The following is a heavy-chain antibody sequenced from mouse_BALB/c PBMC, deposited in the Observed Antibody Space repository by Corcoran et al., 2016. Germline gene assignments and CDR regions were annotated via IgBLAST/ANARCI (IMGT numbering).Heavy chain of an antibody. Sequence: QIQLVHSGPELKKPGETVKISCKASGYTFTNYGMNWVKQAPGKGLKWMGWINTYTGEPTYADDFKGRFAFSLETSASTAYLQINNLKNEDTATDFCARVLTWYFDVWGAGTTVTVSS. D-gene: IGHD2-13*01. CDR2: INTYTGEP. CDR3: ARVLTWYFDV. J-gene: IGHJ1*01. CDR1: GYTFTNYG. V-gene: IGHV9-3-1*01.